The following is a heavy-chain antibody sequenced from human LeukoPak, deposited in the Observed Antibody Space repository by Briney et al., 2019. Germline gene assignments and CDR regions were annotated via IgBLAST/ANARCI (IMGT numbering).Heavy chain of an antibody. CDR3: AREHCSSTSCYVGYYYYGMDV. CDR1: GFTVSSNY. J-gene: IGHJ6*02. Sequence: PGGSLRLSCAASGFTVSSNYMSWVRQAPGKGLEWVSVTYSGGSTYYADSVKGRFTISRDNSKNTLYLQMNSLRAEDTAVYYCAREHCSSTSCYVGYYYYGMDVWGQGTTVTVSS. CDR2: TYSGGST. V-gene: IGHV3-53*05. D-gene: IGHD2-2*01.